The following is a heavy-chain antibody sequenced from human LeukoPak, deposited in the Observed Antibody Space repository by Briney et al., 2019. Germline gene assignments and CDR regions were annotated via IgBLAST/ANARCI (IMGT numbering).Heavy chain of an antibody. CDR2: ISYDGSNK. D-gene: IGHD2-2*01. Sequence: PGGSLRLSCAASGFTFSSYGMHWVRQAPGKGLEWVAVISYDGSNKYYADSVKGRFTISRDNSKNTLYLQMNSLRAEDTAVYYCAKDRRSGLYCSSTSCTWGQGTLVTVSS. V-gene: IGHV3-30*18. CDR1: GFTFSSYG. J-gene: IGHJ5*02. CDR3: AKDRRSGLYCSSTSCT.